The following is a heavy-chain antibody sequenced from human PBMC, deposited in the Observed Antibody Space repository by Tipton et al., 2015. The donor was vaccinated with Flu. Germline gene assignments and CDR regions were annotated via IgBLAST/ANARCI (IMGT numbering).Heavy chain of an antibody. CDR2: ITWNSDTR. Sequence: SLRLSCAASGFTFDDYAMHWVRQVPGKGLEWVSGITWNSDTRVYADSVKGRFTISRDNAKNSLYLQMNSLSIEDTALYYCAKGLSVGAKGTFDICGQGTMVTVSS. J-gene: IGHJ3*02. CDR3: AKGLSVGAKGTFDI. D-gene: IGHD1-26*01. V-gene: IGHV3-9*01. CDR1: GFTFDDYA.